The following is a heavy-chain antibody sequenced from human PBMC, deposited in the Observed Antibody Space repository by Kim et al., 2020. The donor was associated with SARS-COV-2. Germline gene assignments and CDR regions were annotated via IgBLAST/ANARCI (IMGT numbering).Heavy chain of an antibody. J-gene: IGHJ4*02. D-gene: IGHD1-1*01. V-gene: IGHV3-66*01. CDR3: ARETGRGIIDY. Sequence: TTYYADSVRGRFTISGDTLGNPVHLQMNSLRAEDTAVYYCARETGRGIIDYWGQGTLVTVSS. CDR2: TT.